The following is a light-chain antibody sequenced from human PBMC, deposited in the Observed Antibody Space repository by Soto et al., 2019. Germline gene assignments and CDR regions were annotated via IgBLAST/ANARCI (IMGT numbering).Light chain of an antibody. CDR1: QSLLHSNGYNY. J-gene: IGKJ5*01. CDR3: QQSYSTPIT. V-gene: IGKV1-39*01. Sequence: MTQSPLSLPVTPGEPASISCRSSQSLLHSNGYNYLDWYLQKPGTAPKLLIYAASSLQSGVPSRFSGSGSGTDFTLTISSLQPEDFATYYCQQSYSTPITFGQGTRLEIK. CDR2: AAS.